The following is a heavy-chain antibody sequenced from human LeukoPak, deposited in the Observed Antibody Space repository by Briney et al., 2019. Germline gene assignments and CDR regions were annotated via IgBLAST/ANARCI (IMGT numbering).Heavy chain of an antibody. D-gene: IGHD1-1*01. Sequence: PGGSLRLSCAASGFTFSDHYMDWVRQAPGKGLEWVGRSRNKARSYTTSYAASVKGRFTISRDDSKKSVDLQMSSLKSEDTAVYYCARVKKENGGTTNFDYRGQGTLVTVSS. J-gene: IGHJ4*02. V-gene: IGHV3-72*01. CDR2: SRNKARSYTT. CDR1: GFTFSDHY. CDR3: ARVKKENGGTTNFDY.